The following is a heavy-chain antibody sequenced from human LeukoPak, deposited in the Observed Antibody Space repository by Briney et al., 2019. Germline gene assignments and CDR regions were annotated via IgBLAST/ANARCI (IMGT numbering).Heavy chain of an antibody. CDR2: IFYSGYT. CDR3: ARHPLDPGRGYFYFDY. V-gene: IGHV4-39*01. CDR1: GGSISRTTYY. Sequence: PSETLSLTCSVSGGSISRTTYYWGWIRQPPGKGLEWIGSIFYSGYTYYNPSLKSRVTISIDTSKKQFSLKLSSVTAADTAVYYCARHPLDPGRGYFYFDYWGQGTLVTVSS. J-gene: IGHJ4*02. D-gene: IGHD6-25*01.